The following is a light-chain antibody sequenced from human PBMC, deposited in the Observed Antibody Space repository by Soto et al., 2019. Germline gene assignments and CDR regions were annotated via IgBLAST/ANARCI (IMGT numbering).Light chain of an antibody. CDR3: SSYTSSSTYV. J-gene: IGLJ1*01. CDR1: SSVVGGYNY. CDR2: EVS. Sequence: QSALTQPASVSGSPGQSITISCTGTSSVVGGYNYVSWYQQHPGKAPKPMIYEVSNRPSGVSNRFSGSKSGNTASLTISGLQAEDEADYYCSSYTSSSTYVFGTGTKLTVL. V-gene: IGLV2-14*01.